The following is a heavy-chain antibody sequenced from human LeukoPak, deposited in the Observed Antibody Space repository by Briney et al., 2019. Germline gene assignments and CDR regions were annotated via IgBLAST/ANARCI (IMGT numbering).Heavy chain of an antibody. CDR1: GYTFTSYG. CDR2: ISAYNGNT. V-gene: IGHV1-18*01. D-gene: IGHD3-3*01. CDR3: AREPKYDFQTYYYYMDV. Sequence: GASVKVSCKASGYTFTSYGISWVQQAPGQGLEWMGWISAYNGNTNYAQKLQGRVTMTTDTSTSTAYMELRSLRSDDTAVYYCAREPKYDFQTYYYYMDVWGKGTTVTVSS. J-gene: IGHJ6*03.